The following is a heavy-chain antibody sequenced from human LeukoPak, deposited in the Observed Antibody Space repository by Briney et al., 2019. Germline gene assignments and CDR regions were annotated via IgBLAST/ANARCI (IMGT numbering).Heavy chain of an antibody. CDR1: GYTFTRYA. CDR3: AREDFWSGYSVGY. J-gene: IGHJ4*02. V-gene: IGHV7-4-1*02. D-gene: IGHD3-3*01. Sequence: ASVKVSCTASGYTFTRYAMNWVRQAPGQGLEWMGWIDTNTGNPTYAQGFTGRFVFSLDTSVSTTYLQISSLKAEDTAVYFCAREDFWSGYSVGYWGQGTLVTVSS. CDR2: IDTNTGNP.